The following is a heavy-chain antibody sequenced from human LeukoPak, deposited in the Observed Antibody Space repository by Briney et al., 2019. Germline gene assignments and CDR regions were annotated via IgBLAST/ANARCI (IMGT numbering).Heavy chain of an antibody. V-gene: IGHV3-74*01. Sequence: GGSLRLSCAASGFTFSNHWVHWVRQAPGKGLMWVSRINRGGSRTDYADSVKGRFTISRDDAKNTLYLQLNSLRAEDTAVYFCARGGSDTAMAHDYWGQGTLVTVSS. CDR1: GFTFSNHW. CDR2: INRGGSRT. J-gene: IGHJ4*02. D-gene: IGHD5-18*01. CDR3: ARGGSDTAMAHDY.